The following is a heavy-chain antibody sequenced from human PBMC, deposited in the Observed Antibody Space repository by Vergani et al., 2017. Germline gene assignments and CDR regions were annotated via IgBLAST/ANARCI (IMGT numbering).Heavy chain of an antibody. CDR2: ISGNNDYV. CDR3: VRDVRVSRT. J-gene: IGHJ3*01. Sequence: EVQMVESGGGLVTPGGSLRLSCVASGFTFSHYSMNWVRQAPRKGLAWVSSISGNNDYVYYADSVKGRFTISRDNAKNSLYLDMSSLRAEDTAVYYCVRDVRVSRTWGQGTLVAVSS. V-gene: IGHV3-21*01. CDR1: GFTFSHYS.